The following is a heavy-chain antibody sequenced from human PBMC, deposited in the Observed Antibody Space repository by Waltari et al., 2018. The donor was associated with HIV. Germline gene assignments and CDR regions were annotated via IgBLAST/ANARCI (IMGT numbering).Heavy chain of an antibody. CDR3: ARGVSIVRGVMIRGHMDV. CDR2: ISSYNGNT. V-gene: IGHV1-18*01. J-gene: IGHJ6*02. Sequence: VQLVQSGAEMRKPGASVKVSCRASGYTFSAYTISWVRQAPGKGLEWMGWISSYNGNTNDAQKFQGRVNMTTDTSTSTAHMELRRLRSDDTAVYYCARGVSIVRGVMIRGHMDVWGQGTTVTVSS. CDR1: GYTFSAYT. D-gene: IGHD3-10*01.